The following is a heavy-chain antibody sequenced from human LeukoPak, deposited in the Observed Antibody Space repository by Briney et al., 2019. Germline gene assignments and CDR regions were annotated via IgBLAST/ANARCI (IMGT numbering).Heavy chain of an antibody. CDR3: ARARSAQKYYYYYYYMDV. CDR1: GGTFSSYA. J-gene: IGHJ6*03. V-gene: IGHV1-69*01. CDR2: IIPIFGTA. Sequence: SVKVSCNASGGTFSSYAISWVRQAPGQGLEWMGGIIPIFGTANYAQKFQGRVTITADESTSTAYMELSSLRSEDTAVYYCARARSAQKYYYYYYYMDVWGKGTTVTVSS.